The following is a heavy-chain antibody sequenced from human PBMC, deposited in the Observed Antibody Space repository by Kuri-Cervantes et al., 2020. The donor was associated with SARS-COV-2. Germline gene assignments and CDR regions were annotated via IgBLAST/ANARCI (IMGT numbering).Heavy chain of an antibody. CDR2: IYYSGST. D-gene: IGHD2-15*01. V-gene: IGHV4-34*01. CDR3: ARGDVVVVDATSDYYGMDV. Sequence: SETLSLTCAVYGGSFSGYYWAWIRQPPGKGLEWIGIIYYSGSTYYNPSLESRVTMSVDMSRNQFSLKLSAVTAADTALYYCARGDVVVVDATSDYYGMDVWGQGTTVTVSS. J-gene: IGHJ6*02. CDR1: GGSFSGYY.